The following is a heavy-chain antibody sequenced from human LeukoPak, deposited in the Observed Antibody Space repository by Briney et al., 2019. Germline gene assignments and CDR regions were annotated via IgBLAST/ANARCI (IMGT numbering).Heavy chain of an antibody. CDR2: INPNSGGT. Sequence: ASVRVSCKASGYTFTGYYRHWVRQAPGQGLEWMGWINPNSGGTNYAQKFQGRVTMTRDTSISTAYMELSRLRSDDTAVYYCARDPSGSYSEDAFDIWGQGTMVTVSS. J-gene: IGHJ3*02. CDR3: ARDPSGSYSEDAFDI. CDR1: GYTFTGYY. V-gene: IGHV1-2*02. D-gene: IGHD1-26*01.